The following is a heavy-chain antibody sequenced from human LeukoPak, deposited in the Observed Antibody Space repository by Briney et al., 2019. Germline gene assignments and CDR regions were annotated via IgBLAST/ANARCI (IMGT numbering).Heavy chain of an antibody. J-gene: IGHJ3*02. D-gene: IGHD4-17*01. CDR3: ARDDYVDAFDI. V-gene: IGHV3-74*01. Sequence: PGGSLRLSCAASGFTFSSYWMHWVRQAPGKGLVWVSRINSDGSSTSYADSVKGRFTISRDNAKNSLYLQMNSLRAEDTAVYYCARDDYVDAFDIWGQGTMVTVSS. CDR2: INSDGSST. CDR1: GFTFSSYW.